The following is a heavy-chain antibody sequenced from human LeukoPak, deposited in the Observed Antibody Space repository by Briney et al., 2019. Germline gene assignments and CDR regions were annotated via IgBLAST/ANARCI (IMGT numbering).Heavy chain of an antibody. CDR2: IYPGDSDT. CDR3: ARQKGGNGATRTYYYGMDV. J-gene: IGHJ6*02. D-gene: IGHD1-26*01. Sequence: GESLKISCKGSGYSFTSYWIGWVRQMPGKGLEWMGIIYPGDSDTRYSPSFQSQVTISADKSISTAYLQWSSLKASDTAMYYCARQKGGNGATRTYYYGMDVWGQGTTVTVSS. CDR1: GYSFTSYW. V-gene: IGHV5-51*01.